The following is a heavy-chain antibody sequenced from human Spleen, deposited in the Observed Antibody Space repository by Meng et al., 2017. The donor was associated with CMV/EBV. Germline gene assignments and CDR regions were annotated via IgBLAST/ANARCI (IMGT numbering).Heavy chain of an antibody. V-gene: IGHV3-23*01. CDR3: ARALSSGWYSFDY. CDR1: GFTFSSYS. D-gene: IGHD6-19*01. CDR2: ISGSSTVT. J-gene: IGHJ4*02. Sequence: GGSLRLSCAASGFTFSSYSMSWIRQAPGKGLQWVSSISGSSTVTYYADSVKGRFTISRDNSNNTLHLQMNSLRAEDTAVYYCARALSSGWYSFDYWGQGTLVTVSS.